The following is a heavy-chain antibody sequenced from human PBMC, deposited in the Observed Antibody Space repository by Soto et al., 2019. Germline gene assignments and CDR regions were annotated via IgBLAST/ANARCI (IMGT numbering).Heavy chain of an antibody. D-gene: IGHD6-13*01. CDR1: GGTFSSYA. Sequence: GASVKVSCKASGGTFSSYAISWVRQAPGQGLEWMGWINPNSGGTNYAQKFQGRVTMTRDTSISTAYMELSRLRSDDTAVYYCARDRQQLLYYYYGMDVWGQGTTVTVSS. V-gene: IGHV1-2*02. CDR3: ARDRQQLLYYYYGMDV. CDR2: INPNSGGT. J-gene: IGHJ6*02.